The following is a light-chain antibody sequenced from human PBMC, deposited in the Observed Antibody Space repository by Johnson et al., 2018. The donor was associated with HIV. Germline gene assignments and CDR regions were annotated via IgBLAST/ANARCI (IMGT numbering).Light chain of an antibody. CDR1: SSNIGNNY. CDR3: GTWDSSLSAGYYV. V-gene: IGLV1-51*02. J-gene: IGLJ1*01. CDR2: ENN. Sequence: QSVLTQPPSVSAAPGQKVTISCSGSSSNIGNNYVSWFQHLPGTAPKLLIYENNKRPSGIPDRFSASKSGTSATLGITGLQTGDEADYYCGTWDSSLSAGYYVFETGTKVTVL.